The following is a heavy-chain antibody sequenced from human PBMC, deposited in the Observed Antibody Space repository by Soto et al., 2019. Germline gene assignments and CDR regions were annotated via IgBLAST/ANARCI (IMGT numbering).Heavy chain of an antibody. CDR1: GGSFSGYY. V-gene: IGHV4-34*01. D-gene: IGHD3-16*02. J-gene: IGHJ4*02. CDR3: ARSGPMITFGGVIVIFDY. CDR2: INHSGST. Sequence: QVQLQQWGAGLLKPSETLSLTCAVYGGSFSGYYWSWIRQPPGKGLEWIGEINHSGSTNYNPSLKHRVTISVDTSKNQFSLKLSSVTAADTAVYYCARSGPMITFGGVIVIFDYWGQGTLVTVSS.